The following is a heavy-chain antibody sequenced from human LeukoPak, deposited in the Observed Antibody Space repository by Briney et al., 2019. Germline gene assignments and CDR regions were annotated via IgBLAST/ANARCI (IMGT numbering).Heavy chain of an antibody. V-gene: IGHV3-23*01. Sequence: GGSLRLSCAASGFTFSSYAMSWVRQAPGKGLEWVSAISGSGGSTYYADSVKGRFTISRDNSKNTLYLQMNSLRAEDTAVYYCAKSPGWVTQKGWYFDLWGRGTLVTVSS. J-gene: IGHJ2*01. CDR1: GFTFSSYA. CDR3: AKSPGWVTQKGWYFDL. D-gene: IGHD4-23*01. CDR2: ISGSGGST.